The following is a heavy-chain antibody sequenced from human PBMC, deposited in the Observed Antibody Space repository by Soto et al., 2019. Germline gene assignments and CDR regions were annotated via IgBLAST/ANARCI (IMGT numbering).Heavy chain of an antibody. Sequence: ASVKVSCKASGYTFTSYGISWVRQAPGQGLEWMGWISAYNGNTNYAQKLQGRVTMTTDTSTSTAYMELRSLRSDDTAAYYCAREVESLTVIVVVVAASHWFDPWGQGTLVTVSS. CDR3: AREVESLTVIVVVVAASHWFDP. D-gene: IGHD2-15*01. CDR2: ISAYNGNT. J-gene: IGHJ5*02. CDR1: GYTFTSYG. V-gene: IGHV1-18*01.